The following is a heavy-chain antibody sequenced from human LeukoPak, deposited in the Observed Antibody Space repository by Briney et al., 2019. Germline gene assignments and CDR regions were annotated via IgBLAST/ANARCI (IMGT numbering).Heavy chain of an antibody. CDR1: GFTFSSYA. D-gene: IGHD2-2*01. Sequence: PGGSLRLSCAASGFTFSSYAMSWVRQAPGKGLEWVSAISGSGGSTYYADSVKGRFTISRDNSKNTLYLQMNSLRAEDTAVYYCAKDLREYCSSTSCSDPWGQGTLVTVSS. CDR3: AKDLREYCSSTSCSDP. J-gene: IGHJ5*02. V-gene: IGHV3-23*01. CDR2: ISGSGGST.